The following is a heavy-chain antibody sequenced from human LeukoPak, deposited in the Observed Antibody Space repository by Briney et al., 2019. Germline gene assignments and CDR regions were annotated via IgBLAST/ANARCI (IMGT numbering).Heavy chain of an antibody. J-gene: IGHJ4*02. CDR3: ARHKGAEVAIPPLLDH. CDR2: IIYSGAT. D-gene: IGHD2-21*01. V-gene: IGHV4-39*01. Sequence: SETLSPTSTVSGASPNNLNYYWGWVRQPPGKGLEWIARIIYSGATYYNASLKSRVTISRDTSENQLSLQVNSVTAADTAVYYCARHKGAEVAIPPLLDHWGQGTLVTVSS. CDR1: GASPNNLNYY.